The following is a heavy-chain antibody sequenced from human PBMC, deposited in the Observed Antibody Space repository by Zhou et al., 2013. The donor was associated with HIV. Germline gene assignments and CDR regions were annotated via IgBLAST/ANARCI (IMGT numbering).Heavy chain of an antibody. D-gene: IGHD3-3*01. Sequence: EVQLVESGGGLVQPGRSLRLSCAASGFTFNDYAMHWVRQAPGKGLEWVSGISWNSGSIGYADSVEGRFTISRDNAKNSLYLQMNSLRAEDTALYYCAKDSSENYDFWSGYHYFDYWAREPWSPSPQ. CDR2: ISWNSGSI. J-gene: IGHJ4*02. V-gene: IGHV3-9*01. CDR3: AKDSSENYDFWSGYHYFDY. CDR1: GFTFNDYA.